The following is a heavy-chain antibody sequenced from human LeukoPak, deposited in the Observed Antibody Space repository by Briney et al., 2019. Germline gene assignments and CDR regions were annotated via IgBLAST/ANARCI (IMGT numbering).Heavy chain of an antibody. Sequence: GGSLRLSCAASGFTFSKYWMLWVRQAPGKGLESVSRINTDGTDTIYADSVKGRFTVSRDNADNTMFLQMNSVRDEDTAVYYCATKQWLAPPPDSWGQGTPVSVSS. D-gene: IGHD6-19*01. J-gene: IGHJ6*01. CDR1: GFTFSKYW. CDR3: ATKQWLAPPPDS. V-gene: IGHV3-74*01. CDR2: INTDGTDT.